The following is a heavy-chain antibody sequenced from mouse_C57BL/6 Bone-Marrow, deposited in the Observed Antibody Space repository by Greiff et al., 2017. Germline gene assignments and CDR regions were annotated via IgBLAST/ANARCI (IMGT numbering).Heavy chain of an antibody. CDR2: IFPGSGST. J-gene: IGHJ3*01. V-gene: IGHV1-75*01. CDR3: ARDYGSSYRFAY. Sequence: VQVVESGPELVKPGASVKISCKASGYTFTDYYINWVKQRPGQGLEWIGWIFPGSGSTYYNEKFKGKATLTIDKSSITAYMLLSSLTSEDSAVYFCARDYGSSYRFAYWGQGTLVTVSA. CDR1: GYTFTDYY. D-gene: IGHD1-1*01.